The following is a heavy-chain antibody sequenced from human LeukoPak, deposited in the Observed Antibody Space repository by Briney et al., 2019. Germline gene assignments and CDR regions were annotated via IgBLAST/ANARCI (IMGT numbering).Heavy chain of an antibody. CDR2: IHYGGNT. Sequence: ASETLSLTCTVSGGSISGSGYYWAWIRQPPGKGLEWIGSIHYGGNTYYNPSLKSRVTISVDTSKSQFSLKLSSVTAADTAVYYCARQPGYSSSWNFDYWGQGTLVTVSS. V-gene: IGHV4-39*07. CDR1: GGSISGSGYY. J-gene: IGHJ4*02. CDR3: ARQPGYSSSWNFDY. D-gene: IGHD6-13*01.